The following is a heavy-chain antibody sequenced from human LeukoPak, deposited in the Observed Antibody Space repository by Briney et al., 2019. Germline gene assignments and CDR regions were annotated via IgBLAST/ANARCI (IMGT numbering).Heavy chain of an antibody. D-gene: IGHD6-19*01. CDR3: AKDGQWLVLGVYFDY. CDR2: ISYDGSNK. J-gene: IGHJ4*02. V-gene: IGHV3-30*18. CDR1: GFTFSSYG. Sequence: GGSLRLSCAASGFTFSSYGMHWVRRAPGKGLDWVAVISYDGSNKYYADSVKGRFTISRDNSKNTLYLQMNSLRAEDTAVYYCAKDGQWLVLGVYFDYWGQGTLVTVSS.